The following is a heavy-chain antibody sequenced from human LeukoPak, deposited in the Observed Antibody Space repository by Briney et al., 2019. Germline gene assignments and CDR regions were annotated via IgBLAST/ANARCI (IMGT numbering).Heavy chain of an antibody. Sequence: GGSLRLSCAASGFTFSSYWMHWVRQAPGKGLVWVSRIKSDGSSTSYADSVKGRFTISRDNAKNTLYLQMNSLRAEDMAVYYCARGKPATAIRPYFDYWGQGTLVTVSS. V-gene: IGHV3-74*01. J-gene: IGHJ4*02. CDR1: GFTFSSYW. CDR2: IKSDGSST. CDR3: ARGKPATAIRPYFDY. D-gene: IGHD2-2*02.